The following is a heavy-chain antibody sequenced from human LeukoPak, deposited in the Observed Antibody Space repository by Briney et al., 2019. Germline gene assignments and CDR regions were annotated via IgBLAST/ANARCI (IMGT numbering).Heavy chain of an antibody. J-gene: IGHJ4*02. CDR2: IRQDGTER. CDR1: KLTFSNYW. CDR3: AKDAVGSGSTRGFGY. D-gene: IGHD6-19*01. V-gene: IGHV3-7*01. Sequence: GGSLRLSCAASKLTFSNYWMNWVRQAPGKGLEWVANIRQDGTERSYVDSVKGRFTISRDNAKNTLFLQMNSLRAEDTAVYYCAKDAVGSGSTRGFGYWGQGTLVTVSS.